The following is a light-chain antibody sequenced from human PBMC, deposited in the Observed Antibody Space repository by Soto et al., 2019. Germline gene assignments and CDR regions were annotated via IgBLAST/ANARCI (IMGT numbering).Light chain of an antibody. V-gene: IGKV3-11*01. J-gene: IGKJ4*01. CDR3: QKRSNWLIT. CDR1: QSVSSY. Sequence: EIVLTQSPATLSLSPGERATLSCRASQSVSSYLAWYQQKPGQAPRLLIYDASNRATGIPARFSGSGSGTDFTLTISSLEPEEFAVYYCQKRSNWLITVGGGTKVEIK. CDR2: DAS.